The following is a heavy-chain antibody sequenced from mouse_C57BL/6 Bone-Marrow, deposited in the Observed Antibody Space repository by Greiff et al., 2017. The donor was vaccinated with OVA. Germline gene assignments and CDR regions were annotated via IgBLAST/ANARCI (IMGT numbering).Heavy chain of an antibody. V-gene: IGHV1-5*01. CDR2: IYPGNSDT. CDR1: GYTFTSYW. Sequence: VQLKQSGTVLARPGASVKMSCKTSGYTFTSYWMHWVKQRPGQGLEWIGAIYPGNSDTSYNQKFKGKAKLTAVTSASTAYMELSSLTNEDSAVYYCTRYGEFITTVVATRDWYFDVWGTGTTVTVSS. D-gene: IGHD1-1*01. J-gene: IGHJ1*03. CDR3: TRYGEFITTVVATRDWYFDV.